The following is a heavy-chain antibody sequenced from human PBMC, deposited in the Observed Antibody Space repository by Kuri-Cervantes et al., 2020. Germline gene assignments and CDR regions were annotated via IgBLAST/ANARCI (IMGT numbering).Heavy chain of an antibody. CDR2: TTSDTVNT. D-gene: IGHD2-21*02. Sequence: ASVKVSCKASRYTFTSYYMHWVRQAPGHGLEWIGWTTSDTVNTKYAQKVHMRVAMTMDTSTSTAYMELRSLRSDDTAVYYCARLYCRGGDCFALDTWGQGTQVTVSS. V-gene: IGHV1-18*04. CDR1: RYTFTSYY. CDR3: ARLYCRGGDCFALDT. J-gene: IGHJ4*02.